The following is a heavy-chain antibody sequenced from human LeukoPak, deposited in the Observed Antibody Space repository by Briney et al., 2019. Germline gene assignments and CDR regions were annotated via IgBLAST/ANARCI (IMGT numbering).Heavy chain of an antibody. CDR2: INPNSGGT. CDR1: GYTFTSYG. V-gene: IGHV1-2*02. Sequence: GASVKVSCKASGYTFTSYGISWVRQAPGQGLEWMGWINPNSGGTNYAQKFQGRVTMTRDTSISTAYMELSRLRSDDTAVYYCATDIVATIASYWGQGTLVTVSS. J-gene: IGHJ4*02. CDR3: ATDIVATIASY. D-gene: IGHD5-12*01.